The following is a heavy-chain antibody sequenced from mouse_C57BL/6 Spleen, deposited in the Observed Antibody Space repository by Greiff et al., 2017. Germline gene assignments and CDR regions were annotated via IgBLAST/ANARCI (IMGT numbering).Heavy chain of an antibody. CDR3: TTSAAYYSNFWYFDV. D-gene: IGHD2-5*01. CDR1: GFNFNDDY. J-gene: IGHJ1*03. CDR2: IDPENGDT. V-gene: IGHV14-4*01. Sequence: VQLQQSGAELVRPGASVKLSCTASGFNFNDDYMPWVKQRPEQGLEWIGWIDPENGDTEYASKFQGKATITADTSSNPAYLQLSSLTSEDTAVYYCTTSAAYYSNFWYFDVWGTGTTVTGSS.